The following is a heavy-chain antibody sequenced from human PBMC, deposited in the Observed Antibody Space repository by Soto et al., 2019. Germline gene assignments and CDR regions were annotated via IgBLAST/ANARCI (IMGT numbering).Heavy chain of an antibody. Sequence: PGGSLRLSCAASGFTFTNYAMTWVRQAPGKGLECGSTISGSGGEPYNADTMKGWFTISRDNSMKTLYLQMNSLRAEDTAVYYCENRYCTTTSCVREIDYWGQGTLVTVSS. V-gene: IGHV3-23*01. CDR2: ISGSGGEP. CDR1: GFTFTNYA. J-gene: IGHJ4*02. D-gene: IGHD2-2*01. CDR3: ENRYCTTTSCVREIDY.